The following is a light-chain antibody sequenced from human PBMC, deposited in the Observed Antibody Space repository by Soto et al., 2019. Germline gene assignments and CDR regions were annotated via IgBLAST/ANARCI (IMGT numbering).Light chain of an antibody. CDR3: SSYTSSSTLLV. V-gene: IGLV2-14*01. Sequence: QSVLTQPASVSGSPGQSITISCTGTSSDVGGYNYVSWYQQHPGKAPKLMIYDVSNRPSGVSNRFSGSKSGNTSSRTISGRHAEHEADYYCSSYTSSSTLLVFPGATKVTVL. J-gene: IGLJ2*01. CDR1: SSDVGGYNY. CDR2: DVS.